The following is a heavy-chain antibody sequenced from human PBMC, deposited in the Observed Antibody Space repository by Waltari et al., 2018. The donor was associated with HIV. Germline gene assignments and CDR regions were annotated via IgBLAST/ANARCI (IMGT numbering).Heavy chain of an antibody. D-gene: IGHD6-13*01. CDR3: AGDVGSSSNWYFNYYYYGLDV. CDR1: GYSVSSAYY. J-gene: IGHJ6*02. CDR2: VYDSGDT. Sequence: HVQLQESGPRLVNVSETLSLICSVSGYSVSSAYYWGWIRQPPGKGLAWIGGVYDSGDTYYNPSLRGRVNISVDRSTNQFSLNLTSLTGADTAVYYCAGDVGSSSNWYFNYYYYGLDVWGQGTTITVSS. V-gene: IGHV4-38-2*02.